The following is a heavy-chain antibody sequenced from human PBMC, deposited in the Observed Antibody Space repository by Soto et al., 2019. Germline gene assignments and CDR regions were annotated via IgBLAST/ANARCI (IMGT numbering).Heavy chain of an antibody. J-gene: IGHJ4*02. CDR2: INAGNGNT. CDR1: GYTFTSYA. D-gene: IGHD2-15*01. CDR3: ARGESVVGDY. Sequence: QVQLVQSGAEEKKPGASVKVSCKASGYTFTSYAMHWVRQAPGQRLEWMGWINAGNGNTKCSQKFQDRVTITRDTSGSTAYMELSSLRYEDTAVYYCARGESVVGDYWGQGTLVTVSS. V-gene: IGHV1-3*05.